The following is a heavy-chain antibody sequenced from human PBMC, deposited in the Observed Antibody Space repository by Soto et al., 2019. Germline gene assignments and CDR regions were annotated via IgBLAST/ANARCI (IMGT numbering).Heavy chain of an antibody. CDR1: GDSVSSNSAG. V-gene: IGHV6-1*01. CDR3: PRGEQYSGRIFDY. D-gene: IGHD1-26*01. CDR2: TYYRSKWYY. J-gene: IGHJ4*01. Sequence: SQTLSLTCAITGDSVSSNSAGWSWVRQSPSRGLEWLGRTYYRSKWYYEYAVSVRGRITINPDTPKNQYSLQLNSVTPEDTAVYFCPRGEQYSGRIFDYWGQGTLVTVYS.